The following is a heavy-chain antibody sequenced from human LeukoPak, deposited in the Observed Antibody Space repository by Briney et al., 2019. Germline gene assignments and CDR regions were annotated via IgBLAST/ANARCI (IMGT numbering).Heavy chain of an antibody. CDR1: GFTFSSYG. CDR3: ARGDYTPYSSGWYVIDY. D-gene: IGHD6-19*01. Sequence: PGGSLRLSCAASGFTFSSYGMHWVRQAPGKGLEWVAVIWYDGSNKYYADSVKGRFTISRDNSKNTLYLQMNSLRAEDTAVYYCARGDYTPYSSGWYVIDYWGQGTLVTVSS. CDR2: IWYDGSNK. J-gene: IGHJ4*02. V-gene: IGHV3-33*08.